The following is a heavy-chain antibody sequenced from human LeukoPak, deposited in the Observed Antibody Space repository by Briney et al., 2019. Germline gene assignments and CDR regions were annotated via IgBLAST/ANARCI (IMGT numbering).Heavy chain of an antibody. V-gene: IGHV1-69*13. CDR3: ARLSSRDGYNYPIDY. CDR1: GGTFSSYA. CDR2: IIPIFGTA. Sequence: ASVNVSCKASGGTFSSYAISWVRQAPGQGLEWMGGIIPIFGTANYAQKFQGRVTITADESTSTAYMELSSLRSEDTAVYYCARLSSRDGYNYPIDYWGQGTLVTVSS. D-gene: IGHD5-24*01. J-gene: IGHJ4*02.